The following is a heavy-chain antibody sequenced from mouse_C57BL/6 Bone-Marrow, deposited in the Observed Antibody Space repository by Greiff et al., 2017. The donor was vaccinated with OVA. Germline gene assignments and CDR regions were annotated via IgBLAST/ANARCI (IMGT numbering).Heavy chain of an antibody. CDR2: INPSTGGT. CDR1: GYSFTGYY. J-gene: IGHJ1*03. D-gene: IGHD2-1*01. V-gene: IGHV1-42*01. CDR3: ARPFYYGNYLYWYFDV. Sequence: DVQLQESGPELVKPGASVKISCKASGYSFTGYYMNWVKQSPEKSLEWIGEINPSTGGTTYNQKFKAKATLTVDKSSSTAYMQLKSLTSEDSAVYYCARPFYYGNYLYWYFDVWGTGTTVTVSS.